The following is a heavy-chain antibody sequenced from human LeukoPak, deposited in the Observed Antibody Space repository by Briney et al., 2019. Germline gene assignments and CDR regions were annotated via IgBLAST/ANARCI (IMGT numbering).Heavy chain of an antibody. V-gene: IGHV5-51*01. J-gene: IGHJ4*02. Sequence: GESLNISCKGSGYTFTNYWIGWVRQMPGKGLEWLGIIYPGDSDTRYSPSFQGQVTISADKSISTAYLQWSSLKASDTAMYYCARSPGSGTYYNVDYWGQGTLVTVSS. CDR3: ARSPGSGTYYNVDY. CDR2: IYPGDSDT. CDR1: GYTFTNYW. D-gene: IGHD3-10*01.